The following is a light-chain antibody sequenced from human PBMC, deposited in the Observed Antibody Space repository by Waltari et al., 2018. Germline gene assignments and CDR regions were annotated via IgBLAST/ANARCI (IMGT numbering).Light chain of an antibody. CDR1: SGKR. Sequence: SSVLTQPPSVSVAPGKTARIPCGGTSGKRVHWYQRKPGQAPVLVIYFDSDRPSGIPERFSGSNSGNTATLTISSVEAGDEADYYCQVWDSDSNHPVFGGGTKLTAL. CDR3: QVWDSDSNHPV. J-gene: IGLJ3*02. CDR2: FDS. V-gene: IGLV3-21*04.